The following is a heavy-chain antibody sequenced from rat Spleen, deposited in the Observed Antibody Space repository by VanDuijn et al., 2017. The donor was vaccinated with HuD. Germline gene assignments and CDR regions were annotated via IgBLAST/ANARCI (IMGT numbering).Heavy chain of an antibody. D-gene: IGHD1-2*01. CDR3: ASHYYSSLGFDY. Sequence: EVQLVEPGGGLVQPGRSLKLSCAASGFTFSGYWMYWLRQAPTKGLEWVASIRPKGGSTHNRDSVKGRFTISRDNAKSTLYLQMNSLRSEDTATYYCASHYYSSLGFDYWGQGVMVTVSS. CDR2: IRPKGGST. V-gene: IGHV5-19*01. J-gene: IGHJ2*01. CDR1: GFTFSGYW.